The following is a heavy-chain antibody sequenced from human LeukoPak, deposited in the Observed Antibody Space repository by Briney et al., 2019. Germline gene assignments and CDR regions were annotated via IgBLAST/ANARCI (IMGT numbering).Heavy chain of an antibody. CDR1: GFTFSTYS. V-gene: IGHV3-23*01. Sequence: GGSLRLSCAASGFTFSTYSMNWGRQAPGEGLGWVSGISGIGASTYYAASVKGRFTISRDNSKNTVYLQMNSLRAEDTALYYCARSGTNYYYYYMDIWGKGTTVTVSS. J-gene: IGHJ6*03. CDR3: ARSGTNYYYYYMDI. CDR2: ISGIGAST.